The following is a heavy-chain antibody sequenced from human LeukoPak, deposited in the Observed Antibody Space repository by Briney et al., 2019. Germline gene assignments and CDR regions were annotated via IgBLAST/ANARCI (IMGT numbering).Heavy chain of an antibody. CDR1: GGSISSYY. J-gene: IGHJ4*02. D-gene: IGHD6-6*01. V-gene: IGHV4-59*08. CDR2: IYFSGST. Sequence: PSETLSLTCTVSGGSISSYYWSWIRKPPGKGLEWIGYIYFSGSTDYNPSLKSRVTISVDTSKNQFSLKLSSVTAADTAVYYCARSEYSSSSGHFDYWGQGTLVTVSS. CDR3: ARSEYSSSSGHFDY.